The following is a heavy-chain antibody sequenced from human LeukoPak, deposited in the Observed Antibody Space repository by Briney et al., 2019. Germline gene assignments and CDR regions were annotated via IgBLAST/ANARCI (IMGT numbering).Heavy chain of an antibody. Sequence: GGSLRLSCATSGFTFRSYWMSWVRQAPGKGLQRVTNIKKDGSEKYYVDSVKGRFTISRDNAKNSLFLQMNSLRAEETAVYYCARGPNTDYGRKYYYYMDVWGKGTTVTVSS. CDR1: GFTFRSYW. J-gene: IGHJ6*03. V-gene: IGHV3-7*01. CDR3: ARGPNTDYGRKYYYYMDV. D-gene: IGHD4-17*01. CDR2: IKKDGSEK.